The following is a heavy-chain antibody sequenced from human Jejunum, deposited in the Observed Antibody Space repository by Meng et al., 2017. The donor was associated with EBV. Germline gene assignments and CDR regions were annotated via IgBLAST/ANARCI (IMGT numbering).Heavy chain of an antibody. Sequence: QVQLEESGXXLXKPGWXXRXXXXXXGFRLSDYYMSWIRQAPGKGLEWVSYISGTGYTIYYADSVKGRFTITRDNAKDSLSLQMNNLTADDTALYYCAGGEILMTSGVPRRLGLDLWGRGTLVTVSS. CDR3: AGGEILMTSGVPRRLGLDL. CDR2: ISGTGYTI. V-gene: IGHV3-11*01. J-gene: IGHJ2*01. CDR1: GFRLSDYY. D-gene: IGHD3/OR15-3a*01.